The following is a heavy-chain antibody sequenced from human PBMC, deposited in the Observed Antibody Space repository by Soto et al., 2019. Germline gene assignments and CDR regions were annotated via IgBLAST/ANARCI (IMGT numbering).Heavy chain of an antibody. CDR1: GFSLSDYY. D-gene: IGHD3-3*01. V-gene: IGHV3-11*01. CDR3: ARDFTMTGMDV. J-gene: IGHJ6*02. CDR2: ISRSDSNI. Sequence: QAQLVESGGGLVKPGGSLRLSCAASGFSLSDYYMSWIRQAPGKGLEWVSYISRSDSNIYYADSVKGRFTVSTDNAKNSLYLQMNSLRAEDTAVYYCARDFTMTGMDVWGQGNAVTVSS.